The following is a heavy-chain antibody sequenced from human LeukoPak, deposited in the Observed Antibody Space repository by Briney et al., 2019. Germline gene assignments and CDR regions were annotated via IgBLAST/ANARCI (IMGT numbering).Heavy chain of an antibody. CDR3: ARYGGMVRGVKN. J-gene: IGHJ4*02. V-gene: IGHV4-39*01. D-gene: IGHD3-10*01. CDR2: IYYSGST. Sequence: SETLSLTCTVSGGSISSSSYYWGWLRQPPGKGLEWIGSIYYSGSTYYNPSLKSRVTISVDTSKNQFSLKLSSVTAADTAVYYCARYGGMVRGVKNWGQGTLVTVSS. CDR1: GGSISSSSYY.